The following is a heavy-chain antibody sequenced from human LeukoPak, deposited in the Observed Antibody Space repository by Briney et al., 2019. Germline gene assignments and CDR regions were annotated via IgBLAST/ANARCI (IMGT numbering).Heavy chain of an antibody. V-gene: IGHV1-2*02. J-gene: IGHJ4*02. CDR3: ARGSLGGIVLASMYFDY. Sequence: ASVKVSCKASGYTFTGYYMHWVRQAPGQGLEWMGWISPNSGGTNYAHKFQGRVTMTRDTSISTAYMELSSLRSGDTALYYCARGSLGGIVLASMYFDYWGQETLVTVSS. D-gene: IGHD2-8*02. CDR2: ISPNSGGT. CDR1: GYTFTGYY.